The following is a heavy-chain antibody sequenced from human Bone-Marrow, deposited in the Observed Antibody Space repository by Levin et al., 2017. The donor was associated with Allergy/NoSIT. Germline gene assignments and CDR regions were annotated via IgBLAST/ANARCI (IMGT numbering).Heavy chain of an antibody. CDR1: GFTFSNSW. V-gene: IGHV3-7*01. CDR2: IKEDGSEK. D-gene: IGHD5-24*01. Sequence: ETLSLTCAASGFTFSNSWMSWVRQAPGKGLEWVANIKEDGSEKYYVDSVKGRFTISRDNSKNSLFVQMNSLRVEDTAVYYCARDQFRRATIGARWFDPWGQGTLVTVSS. CDR3: ARDQFRRATIGARWFDP. J-gene: IGHJ5*02.